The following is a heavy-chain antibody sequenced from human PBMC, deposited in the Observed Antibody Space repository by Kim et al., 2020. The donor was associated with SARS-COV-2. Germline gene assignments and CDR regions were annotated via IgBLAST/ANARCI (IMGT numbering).Heavy chain of an antibody. Sequence: ASVKVSCKASGYTFTDHYVHWVRQAPGQGLEWMGWINPDSGATYYEHKFQGRVTVTGDRSISTIYMDLNSLRSDDTAIYYCTRARAITGLDPWGQGTRVT. J-gene: IGHJ5*02. CDR1: GYTFTDHY. V-gene: IGHV1-2*02. CDR2: INPDSGAT. CDR3: TRARAITGLDP.